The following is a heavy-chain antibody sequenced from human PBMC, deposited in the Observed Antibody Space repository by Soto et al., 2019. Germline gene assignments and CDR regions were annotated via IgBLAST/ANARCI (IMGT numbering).Heavy chain of an antibody. V-gene: IGHV1-18*01. CDR3: ARDLRYFDWLTVSLDWFDP. Sequence: GASVKVSCKASGYTFTSYGISWVRQAPGQGLEWMGWISAYNGNTNYAQKLQGRVTMTTDTSTSTAYMELRSLRSDDTAVCYCARDLRYFDWLTVSLDWFDPWGQGTLVTVSS. D-gene: IGHD3-9*01. CDR2: ISAYNGNT. CDR1: GYTFTSYG. J-gene: IGHJ5*02.